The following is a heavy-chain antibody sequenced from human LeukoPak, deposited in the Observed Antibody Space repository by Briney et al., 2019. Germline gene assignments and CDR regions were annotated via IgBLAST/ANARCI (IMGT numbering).Heavy chain of an antibody. J-gene: IGHJ4*02. CDR2: IHHTGST. Sequence: PSETLSLACSVSGYSISSGFYWGWIRQPPGKGLEWIATIHHTGSTYYNPSLKSRVTISVDTSKNQFSLKLSSVTAADTAVYYCARSRDGYKNFDYWGQGTLVTVSS. D-gene: IGHD5-24*01. CDR3: ARSRDGYKNFDY. CDR1: GYSISSGFY. V-gene: IGHV4-38-2*02.